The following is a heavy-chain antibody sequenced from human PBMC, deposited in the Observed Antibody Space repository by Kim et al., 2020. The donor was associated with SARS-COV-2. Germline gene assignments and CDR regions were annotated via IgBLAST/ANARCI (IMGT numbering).Heavy chain of an antibody. CDR1: GFTFDDYA. V-gene: IGHV3-43*02. CDR3: AKDIRHMVRGVILAY. J-gene: IGHJ4*02. CDR2: ISGDGGST. D-gene: IGHD3-10*01. Sequence: GGSLRLSCAASGFTFDDYAMHWVRQAPGKGLEWVSLISGDGGSTYYADSVKGRFTISRDNSKNSLYLQMNSLRTEDTALYYCAKDIRHMVRGVILAYWGQGTLVTVSS.